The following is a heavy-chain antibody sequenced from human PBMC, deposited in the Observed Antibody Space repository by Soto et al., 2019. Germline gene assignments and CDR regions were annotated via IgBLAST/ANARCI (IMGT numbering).Heavy chain of an antibody. D-gene: IGHD3-3*01. V-gene: IGHV2-5*02. CDR3: ARFLWSDTSLYYFDY. Sequence: QITLKESGPTLVKPTQTLTLTCTFSGFSLTGSGVGVGWIRQPPGKALEWLALIYWDDDKRYSPSLKSRLTINKDTSKIQVALTMTNMDPVDTATYYCARFLWSDTSLYYFDYWGQGPLVTVSS. CDR2: IYWDDDK. CDR1: GFSLTGSGVG. J-gene: IGHJ4*02.